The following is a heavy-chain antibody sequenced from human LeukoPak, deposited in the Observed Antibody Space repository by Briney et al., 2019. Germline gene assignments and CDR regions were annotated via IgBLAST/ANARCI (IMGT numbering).Heavy chain of an antibody. V-gene: IGHV1-18*01. J-gene: IGHJ4*02. CDR2: ISAYSHNT. CDR3: ARLVQQWLVHYFDY. CDR1: GYTFNTYG. D-gene: IGHD6-19*01. Sequence: ASVKVSCQASGYTFNTYGITWVRQAPGQGLEWMGWISAYSHNTVYAQNFQGRVTMTADSSTSTAYMELRSLRSDDTAVYYCARLVQQWLVHYFDYWGRGTLVTVSS.